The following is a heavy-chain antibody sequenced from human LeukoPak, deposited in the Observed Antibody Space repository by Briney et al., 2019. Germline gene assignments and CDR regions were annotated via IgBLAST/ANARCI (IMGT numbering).Heavy chain of an antibody. V-gene: IGHV4-39*01. J-gene: IGHJ3*02. D-gene: IGHD2-15*01. CDR2: ISYSGNT. Sequence: SETLSLTCTVSCGSIISSEYHWGWVRHPPGEGLAWIGTISYSGNTDDNPPLRSRVTISVDTSNNQFSLRLGSVTAADTAVYHCARHCCSGPAKRVFDIWGQGTMVTVSS. CDR3: ARHCCSGPAKRVFDI. CDR1: CGSIISSEYH.